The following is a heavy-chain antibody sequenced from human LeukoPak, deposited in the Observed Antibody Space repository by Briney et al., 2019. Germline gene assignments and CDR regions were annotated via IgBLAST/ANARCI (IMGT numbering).Heavy chain of an antibody. D-gene: IGHD5-24*01. V-gene: IGHV4-59*01. J-gene: IGHJ4*02. Sequence: SETLSLTCTVSGGSISSYYWSWIRQPPGKGLEWIGYIYYSGSTNYNPSLKSRVTISVDTSKNQFSLKLSSVTAADTAVYYCAREGGRDGYNSPSDYWGQGTLVTVSS. CDR2: IYYSGST. CDR1: GGSISSYY. CDR3: AREGGRDGYNSPSDY.